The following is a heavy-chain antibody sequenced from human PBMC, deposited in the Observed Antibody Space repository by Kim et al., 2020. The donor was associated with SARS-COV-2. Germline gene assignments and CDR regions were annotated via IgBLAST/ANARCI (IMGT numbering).Heavy chain of an antibody. Sequence: SETLSLTCTVSGGSISSSSYYWGWIRQPPGKGLEWIGSIYYSGSTFYNPSLKSRVTISVDTSKNQFSLKLSSVTAADTAVYYCARLRDLSENWFDPWGQGTLVTVSS. V-gene: IGHV4-39*01. CDR2: IYYSGST. J-gene: IGHJ5*02. CDR3: ARLRDLSENWFDP. D-gene: IGHD3-3*01. CDR1: GGSISSSSYY.